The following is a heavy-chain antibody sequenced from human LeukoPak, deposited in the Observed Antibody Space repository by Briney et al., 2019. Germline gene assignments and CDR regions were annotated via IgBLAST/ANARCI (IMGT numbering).Heavy chain of an antibody. J-gene: IGHJ4*02. CDR2: IYYSGST. CDR1: GGSISSSSYY. D-gene: IGHD5-24*01. V-gene: IGHV4-39*07. CDR3: ARDFGGYNYNFDY. Sequence: SETLSLTCTVSGGSISSSSYYWGWIRQPPGKGLEWIGSIYYSGSTYYNPSLKSRVTISVDTSKNQFSLKLSSVTAADTAVYYCARDFGGYNYNFDYWGQGTLVIVSS.